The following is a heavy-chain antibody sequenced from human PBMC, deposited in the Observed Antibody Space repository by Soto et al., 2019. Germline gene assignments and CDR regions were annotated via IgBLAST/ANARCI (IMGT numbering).Heavy chain of an antibody. CDR1: GFTFSGYA. CDR2: ISDSGGST. J-gene: IGHJ4*02. CDR3: AKDRKVRGIDY. V-gene: IGHV3-23*01. Sequence: GGSLRLSCAASGFTFSGYAMSWVRQTPEKGLEWVSTISDSGGSTYFADSVKGRFTISRDNSKNTLYLEMNSLRAEDTAIYYCAKDRKVRGIDYWGQGTLVTVSS. D-gene: IGHD3-10*01.